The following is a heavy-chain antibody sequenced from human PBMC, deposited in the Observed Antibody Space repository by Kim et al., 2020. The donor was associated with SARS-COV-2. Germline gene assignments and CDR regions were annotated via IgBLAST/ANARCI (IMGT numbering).Heavy chain of an antibody. J-gene: IGHJ4*02. Sequence: ASVKVSCKASGYSFTSYVISWVRQAPGQGLEWMGWISVNSGNSNSAQKLQGRVTMATDTSTSTAYMELRSLRSDDTAVYYFARGLGYYDPPDYLDYWGQGTLVIVSS. V-gene: IGHV1-18*01. CDR3: ARGLGYYDPPDYLDY. D-gene: IGHD3-22*01. CDR1: GYSFTSYV. CDR2: ISVNSGNS.